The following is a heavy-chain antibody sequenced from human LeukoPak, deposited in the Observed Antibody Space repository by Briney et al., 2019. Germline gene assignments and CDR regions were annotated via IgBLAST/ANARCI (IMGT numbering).Heavy chain of an antibody. CDR1: GFTSSIYA. D-gene: IGHD3-10*01. J-gene: IGHJ4*02. CDR3: VKDSRGSGRGGNFDY. CDR2: ISDHGGGT. V-gene: IGHV3-64D*08. Sequence: PGGSLRLSCSASGFTSSIYAMHWVRQAPGKGLEYVSAISDHGGGTYYLDSVEGRFTISRDNSKNTLYLQMTSLRPEDTAMYYCVKDSRGSGRGGNFDYWGQGTLVTVSS.